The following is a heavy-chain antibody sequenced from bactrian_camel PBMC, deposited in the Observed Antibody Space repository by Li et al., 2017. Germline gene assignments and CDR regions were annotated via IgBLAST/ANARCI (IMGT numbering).Heavy chain of an antibody. V-gene: IGHV3S55*01. D-gene: IGHD3*01. CDR2: IRRSGGET. CDR1: GHSRGSNC. J-gene: IGHJ4*01. Sequence: HVQLVESGGGLVQTGGSLRLSCVVSGHSRGSNCVGWYRLPPGRAPAEREGIAAIRRSGGETWYAGSVKGRFTISRDNAKNTLYLQLNNLKTEDTAMYYCVNSGPWTAGDGPDEGKYWGQGTQVTVS. CDR3: VNSGPWTAGDGPDEGKY.